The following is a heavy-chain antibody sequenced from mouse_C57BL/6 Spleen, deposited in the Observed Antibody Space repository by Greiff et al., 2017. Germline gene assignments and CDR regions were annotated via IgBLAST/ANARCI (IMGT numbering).Heavy chain of an antibody. Sequence: QVQLQQSGPELVKPGASVKISCKASGYAFSSSWMNWVKQRPGKGLEWIGRIYPGDGDTNYNGKFKGKATLTADKSSSTAYMQLSSLTSEDSAVYFCAVYYDYEDWYFDVWGTGTTGSVSS. CDR1: GYAFSSSW. CDR2: IYPGDGDT. J-gene: IGHJ1*03. D-gene: IGHD2-4*01. CDR3: AVYYDYEDWYFDV. V-gene: IGHV1-82*01.